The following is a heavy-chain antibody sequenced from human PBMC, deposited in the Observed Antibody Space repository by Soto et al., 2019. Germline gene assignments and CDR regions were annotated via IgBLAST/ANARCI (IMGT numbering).Heavy chain of an antibody. D-gene: IGHD2-2*01. CDR1: GYTFTSYG. J-gene: IGHJ6*02. Sequence: ASVKVSCKASGYTFTSYGISWVRQAPGQGLEWMGWISAYNGNTNYAQKLQGRVTMTTDTSTSTAYMELRSLRSDDTAVYYCARLVVPAAKQMKRTMPLYYYYYYDGMDVWGQGTTVTVSS. CDR2: ISAYNGNT. CDR3: ARLVVPAAKQMKRTMPLYYYYYYDGMDV. V-gene: IGHV1-18*04.